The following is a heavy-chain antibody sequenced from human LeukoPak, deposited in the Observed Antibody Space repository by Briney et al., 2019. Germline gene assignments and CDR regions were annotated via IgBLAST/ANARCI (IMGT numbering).Heavy chain of an antibody. D-gene: IGHD1-20*01. CDR3: AKPSYNWNDDGGDHFDY. V-gene: IGHV3-30*18. CDR2: ISYDGSNK. Sequence: GGSLRLSCAASGFTFSSYGMHWVRQAPGKGLEWVAVISYDGSNKYYADSVKGRFTISRDNSKNTLYLQMNSLRAEDTAVYYCAKPSYNWNDDGGDHFDYWGQGTLVTVSS. CDR1: GFTFSSYG. J-gene: IGHJ4*02.